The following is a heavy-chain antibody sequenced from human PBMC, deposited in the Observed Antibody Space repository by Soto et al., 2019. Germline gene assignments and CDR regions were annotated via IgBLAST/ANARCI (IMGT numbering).Heavy chain of an antibody. V-gene: IGHV1-58*01. Sequence: SVKVPLKDCGWTFPMYAFQWLGQAREQRLEWIGWIAVGSGYTNYAQRFQDRVTLTRDMSTATTYMELSRLTPEETAIYYCAAEATAWQQSPPSDYWAQGTLVTVSS. CDR1: GWTFPMYA. D-gene: IGHD6-13*01. J-gene: IGHJ4*02. CDR3: AAEATAWQQSPPSDY. CDR2: IAVGSGYT.